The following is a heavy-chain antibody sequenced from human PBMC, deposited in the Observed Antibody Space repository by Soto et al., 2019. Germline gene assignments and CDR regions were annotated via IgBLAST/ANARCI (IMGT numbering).Heavy chain of an antibody. Sequence: SGMVSGEASGGTFSSYAISWWRQAPGRGLEWIVVIIPIFGTANYAQKFQGRVTITADKSTSTDYMELSSMRSEDTAVYYSARDPTRDGYNRVHPFAIPGQRT. V-gene: IGHV1-69*06. D-gene: IGHD5-12*01. CDR2: IIPIFGTA. CDR3: ARDPTRDGYNRVHPFAI. J-gene: IGHJ3*02. CDR1: GGTFSSYA.